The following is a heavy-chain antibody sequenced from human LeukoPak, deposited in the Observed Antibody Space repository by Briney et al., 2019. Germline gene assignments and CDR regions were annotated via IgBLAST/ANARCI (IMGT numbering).Heavy chain of an antibody. D-gene: IGHD2-15*01. CDR2: ISGSGGST. Sequence: PGGSLRLSCAASGFTFSSYGMSWVRQAPGKGLEWVSAISGSGGSTYYADSVKGRFTISRDNSKNTLYLQMNSLRAEDTAVYYCAKPYCSGGSCYSAGFPFDIWGQGTMVTVSS. V-gene: IGHV3-23*01. CDR1: GFTFSSYG. J-gene: IGHJ3*02. CDR3: AKPYCSGGSCYSAGFPFDI.